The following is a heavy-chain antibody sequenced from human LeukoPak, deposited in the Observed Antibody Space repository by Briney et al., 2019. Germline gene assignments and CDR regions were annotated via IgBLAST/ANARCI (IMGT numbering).Heavy chain of an antibody. Sequence: GASVKVSGKASGYTFTGQYLHWVRQAPGQGLEWMGWINPNSGGTNYAQKFQGSVTMTRDTSISTAYMELSGLRSDDTAVYYCASGSGTYSPDYWGQGTLVTVSS. V-gene: IGHV1-2*02. CDR3: ASGSGTYSPDY. CDR2: INPNSGGT. J-gene: IGHJ4*02. CDR1: GYTFTGQY. D-gene: IGHD3-10*01.